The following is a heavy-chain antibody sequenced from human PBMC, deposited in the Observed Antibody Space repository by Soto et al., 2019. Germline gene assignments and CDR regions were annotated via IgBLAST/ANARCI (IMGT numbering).Heavy chain of an antibody. CDR3: ARDLQAGTDNVNWFAP. CDR1: GFSISRSA. J-gene: IGHJ5*02. V-gene: IGHV3-30*04. CDR2: IAYDGSNR. D-gene: IGHD1-1*01. Sequence: QVQLVESGGGVVQPGRSLRLSCAASGFSISRSAMHWVRQAPGKGLEWVAVIAYDGSNRWYADSAKGRFTISRDNSKNAVYLQMRSLRGEDTAVYYCARDLQAGTDNVNWFAPWGQGTRVTVSS.